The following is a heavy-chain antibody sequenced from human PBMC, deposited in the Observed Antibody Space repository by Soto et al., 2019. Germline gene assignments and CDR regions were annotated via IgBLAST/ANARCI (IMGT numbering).Heavy chain of an antibody. CDR1: GVSIISGGYY. J-gene: IGHJ4*02. Sequence: SETLSLTCTVSGVSIISGGYYWSWIRQHPGKGLEWIGYIYYSGSTYYTPSLESRVTISVDTSKNQFSLKLSSVTAADTAVYYCASTYYNDSSGPFDYWGQGTLVTVSS. D-gene: IGHD3-22*01. V-gene: IGHV4-31*03. CDR2: IYYSGST. CDR3: ASTYYNDSSGPFDY.